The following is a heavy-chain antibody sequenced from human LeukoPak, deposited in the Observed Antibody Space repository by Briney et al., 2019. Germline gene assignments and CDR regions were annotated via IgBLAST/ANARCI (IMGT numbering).Heavy chain of an antibody. J-gene: IGHJ6*03. V-gene: IGHV3-23*01. CDR3: AKNRGAGSHYYYHMNV. CDR2: ISGSGGGT. D-gene: IGHD1-26*01. CDR1: GFTFSTYT. Sequence: GGSLRLSCAASGFTFSTYTMSWVRQAAGKGLEWVSLISGSGGGTYYADSVRGRFTISRDNSKNTLYLQLNSLRVEDTAVYYCAKNRGAGSHYYYHMNVWGKGTTVTVSS.